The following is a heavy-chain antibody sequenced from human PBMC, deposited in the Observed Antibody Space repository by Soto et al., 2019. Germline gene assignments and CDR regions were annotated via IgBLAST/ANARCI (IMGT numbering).Heavy chain of an antibody. CDR1: GFTFSSYA. J-gene: IGHJ4*02. CDR3: AKDPQYDYYESSGYLGYFDY. D-gene: IGHD3-22*01. Sequence: PGGSLRLSCAASGFTFSSYAMSWVRQAPGKGLEWVSAISGSGGSTYYADSVKGRFTISRDNSKNTLYLQMNSLRAEDTAVYYCAKDPQYDYYESSGYLGYFDYWGQGTLVSVSS. V-gene: IGHV3-23*01. CDR2: ISGSGGST.